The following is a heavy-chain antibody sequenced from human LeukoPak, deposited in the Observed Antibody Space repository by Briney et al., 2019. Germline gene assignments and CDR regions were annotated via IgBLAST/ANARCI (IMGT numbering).Heavy chain of an antibody. V-gene: IGHV1-2*02. J-gene: IGHJ4*02. D-gene: IGHD2-21*02. CDR1: GYTFTGYY. Sequence: GASVKVSCKASGYTFTGYYMHWVRQAPGQGLEWMGWINPNSGGTNYAQKFQGRVTMTRDTSISTAYMELSRLRSDDTAVYYCARPLPGYCGGDCYGYWGQGTLVTVSS. CDR2: INPNSGGT. CDR3: ARPLPGYCGGDCYGY.